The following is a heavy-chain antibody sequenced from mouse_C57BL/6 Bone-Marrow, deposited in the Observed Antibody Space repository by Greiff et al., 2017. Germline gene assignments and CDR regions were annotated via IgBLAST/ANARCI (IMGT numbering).Heavy chain of an antibody. J-gene: IGHJ2*01. CDR2: IHPSDSDT. CDR3: AMPYYGSSPYYFDY. D-gene: IGHD1-1*01. Sequence: QVQLQQPGAELVKPGASVKVSCKASGYTFTSYWMHWVKQRPGQGLEWIGRIHPSDSDTNYNQKFKGKATLTVDKSSSTAYMQLSSLTPEDSAVYYCAMPYYGSSPYYFDYWGQGTTLTVSS. V-gene: IGHV1-74*01. CDR1: GYTFTSYW.